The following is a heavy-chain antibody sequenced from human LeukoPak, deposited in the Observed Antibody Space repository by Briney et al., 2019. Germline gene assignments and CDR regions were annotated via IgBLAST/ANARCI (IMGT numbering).Heavy chain of an antibody. Sequence: GGSLRHSCVASGFTFSHYWMSWVRQAPGKGLEWVANIKEDGSIEDYEDSVKGRFTVSRDNAKNSLYLEMNSLRVEDTAVYYCVSQQVAPPWGQGTLVIVSS. D-gene: IGHD5-12*01. V-gene: IGHV3-7*01. CDR1: GFTFSHYW. J-gene: IGHJ5*02. CDR3: VSQQVAPP. CDR2: IKEDGSIE.